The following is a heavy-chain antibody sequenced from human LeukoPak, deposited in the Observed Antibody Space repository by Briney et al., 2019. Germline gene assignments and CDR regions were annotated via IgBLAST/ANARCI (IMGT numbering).Heavy chain of an antibody. D-gene: IGHD5-12*01. Sequence: PGGSLRLSCAASGFTFSSYAMSWVRQAPGKGLEWVSAISGSGGSTYSADSVKGRFTISRDNSRNTLFLEMSSLRAEDTAVYYCALNRGALLRPPFDDWGPGTLVTVSS. CDR2: ISGSGGST. CDR3: ALNRGALLRPPFDD. V-gene: IGHV3-23*01. CDR1: GFTFSSYA. J-gene: IGHJ4*02.